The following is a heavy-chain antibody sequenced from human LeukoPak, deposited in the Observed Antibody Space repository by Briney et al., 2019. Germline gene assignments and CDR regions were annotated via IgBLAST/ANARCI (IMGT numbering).Heavy chain of an antibody. V-gene: IGHV4-59*01. Sequence: SSETLSLTCTGSGGSISSYYWSWIRQPPGKGLEWIGYIYYSGSTNYNPSLKSRVTMSVDTSKNQFSLKLSSVTAADTPVYYCARSRYDILTGLLGHFDYWGQGTLVTVSS. CDR2: IYYSGST. J-gene: IGHJ4*02. D-gene: IGHD3-9*01. CDR1: GGSISSYY. CDR3: ARSRYDILTGLLGHFDY.